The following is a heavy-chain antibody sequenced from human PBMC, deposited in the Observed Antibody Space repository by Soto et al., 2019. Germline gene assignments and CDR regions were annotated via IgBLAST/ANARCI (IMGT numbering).Heavy chain of an antibody. Sequence: GASVKVSCKASGYTVTSYYMHCVRQAPGQGLEWMGIINPSGGSTSYAQKFQGRVTMTRDTSTSTVYMELSSLRSEDTAVYYCARVRRVATTPYYYYYGMDVWGQGTTVTVSS. CDR3: ARVRRVATTPYYYYYGMDV. V-gene: IGHV1-46*01. D-gene: IGHD5-12*01. CDR2: INPSGGST. CDR1: GYTVTSYY. J-gene: IGHJ6*02.